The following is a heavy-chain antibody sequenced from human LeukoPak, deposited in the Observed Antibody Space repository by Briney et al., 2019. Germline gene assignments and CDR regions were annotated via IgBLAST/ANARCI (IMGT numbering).Heavy chain of an antibody. CDR2: IYYSGST. V-gene: IGHV4-39*07. CDR3: ARDHVRFIRRRNNVFDI. Sequence: SETLSLTCTVSGGSISSSSYYWGWIRQPPGTGLEWIGSIYYSGSTYYNPSLKSRVTISVDTSKNQFSLKLSSVTAADTAVYYCARDHVRFIRRRNNVFDIWGQGTMVTVSS. D-gene: IGHD1-14*01. CDR1: GGSISSSSYY. J-gene: IGHJ3*02.